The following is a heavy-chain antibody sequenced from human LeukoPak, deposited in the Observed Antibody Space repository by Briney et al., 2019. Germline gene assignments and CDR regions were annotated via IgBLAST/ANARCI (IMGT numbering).Heavy chain of an antibody. J-gene: IGHJ4*02. V-gene: IGHV3-7*01. CDR3: ARDLGATVVTAGPDY. CDR1: GFTFSSYW. CDR2: IKQDGSEK. Sequence: PGGSLRLSCAASGFTFSSYWMSWVRQAPGKGLEWVANIKQDGSEKYYVDSVKGRFTISRDNAKNSLYLQMNSLRAEDTAVYYCARDLGATVVTAGPDYWGQGTLVTVSS. D-gene: IGHD4-23*01.